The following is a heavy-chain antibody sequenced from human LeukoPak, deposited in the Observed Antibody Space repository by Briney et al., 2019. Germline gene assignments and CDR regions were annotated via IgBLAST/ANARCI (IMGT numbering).Heavy chain of an antibody. Sequence: ASVKVSCKASGYSFSSYYMHWWRQAPEQRLDWMGIINPSGDSTTYAQKFQGRVTMTRDTSTRTVYMELSSLRSDDTAVYYCARENDYGNNWFDPWGQGTLVTVSS. CDR3: ARENDYGNNWFDP. D-gene: IGHD4-17*01. CDR2: INPSGDST. J-gene: IGHJ5*02. CDR1: GYSFSSYY. V-gene: IGHV1-46*01.